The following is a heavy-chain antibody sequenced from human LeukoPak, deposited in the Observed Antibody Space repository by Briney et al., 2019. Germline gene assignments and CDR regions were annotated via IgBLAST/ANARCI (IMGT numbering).Heavy chain of an antibody. Sequence: GGSLRLSCAASGFTFSDYYMSWIRQAPGKGLEWVSYISSSGSTIYYADSVKGRFTTSRDNAKNSLYLQMNSLRAEDTAVYYCARYSPYDAFDIWGQGTMVTVSS. D-gene: IGHD6-13*01. CDR1: GFTFSDYY. CDR2: ISSSGSTI. V-gene: IGHV3-11*04. CDR3: ARYSPYDAFDI. J-gene: IGHJ3*02.